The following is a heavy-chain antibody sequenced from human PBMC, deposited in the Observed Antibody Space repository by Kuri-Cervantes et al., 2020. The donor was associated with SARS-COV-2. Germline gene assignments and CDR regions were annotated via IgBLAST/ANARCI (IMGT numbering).Heavy chain of an antibody. J-gene: IGHJ4*02. CDR3: ARWAPGGYDFWSGPLDY. D-gene: IGHD3-3*01. CDR1: GYTFTGYY. Sequence: ASVKVSCKASGYTFTGYYMHWVRQAPGQGLEWMGWINPNSGGTNYAQKFQGRVTMTRDTSTSTAYMELRSLRSDDTAVYYCARWAPGGYDFWSGPLDYWGQGTLVTVSS. CDR2: INPNSGGT. V-gene: IGHV1-2*02.